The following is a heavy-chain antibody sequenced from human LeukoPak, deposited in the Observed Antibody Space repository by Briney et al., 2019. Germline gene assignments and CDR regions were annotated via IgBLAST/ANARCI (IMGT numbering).Heavy chain of an antibody. V-gene: IGHV3-23*01. CDR1: GFTFSSYA. J-gene: IGHJ6*02. D-gene: IGHD6-13*01. Sequence: GGSLRLSCAASGFTFSSYAMSWVRQAPGKGLEWVSAISGSGGSTYYADSVKGRFTITRDNSKNTLYLQMNSLRAEDTAVYYCVKEWPYSSSWYNYYYYYGMDVWGQGTTVSVSS. CDR3: VKEWPYSSSWYNYYYYYGMDV. CDR2: ISGSGGST.